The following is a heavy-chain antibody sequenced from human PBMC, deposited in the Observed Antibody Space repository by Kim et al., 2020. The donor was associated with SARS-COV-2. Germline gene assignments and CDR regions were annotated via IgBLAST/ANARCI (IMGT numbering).Heavy chain of an antibody. D-gene: IGHD3-3*01. CDR3: AKVVMEWLLLYWFDP. CDR1: GFTFSSYG. Sequence: GGSLRLSCAASGFTFSSYGMHWVRQAPGKGLEWVAVISYDGSNKYYADSVKGRFTISRDNSKNTLYLQMNSLRAEDTAVYYCAKVVMEWLLLYWFDPWGQGTLVTVSS. V-gene: IGHV3-30*18. CDR2: ISYDGSNK. J-gene: IGHJ5*02.